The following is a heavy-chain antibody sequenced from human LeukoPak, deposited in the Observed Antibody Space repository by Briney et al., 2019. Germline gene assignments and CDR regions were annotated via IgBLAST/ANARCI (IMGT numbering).Heavy chain of an antibody. CDR2: ISSSNSYI. V-gene: IGHV3-21*01. CDR1: GFTFSSYS. Sequence: GGSLRLSCAASGFTFSSYSMNWVRQAPGKGLEWASSISSSNSYIYYADSVKGRFTISRDNAKNSLYLQMNSLRAEDTAVYYCARDLGSSTTMIVIWSEGGFDYWGQGTLVTVSS. CDR3: ARDLGSSTTMIVIWSEGGFDY. J-gene: IGHJ4*02. D-gene: IGHD3-22*01.